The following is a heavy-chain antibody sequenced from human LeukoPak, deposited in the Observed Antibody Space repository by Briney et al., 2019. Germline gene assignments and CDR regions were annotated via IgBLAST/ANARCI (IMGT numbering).Heavy chain of an antibody. CDR3: ARDLAHTQSFDI. V-gene: IGHV3-53*01. J-gene: IGHJ3*02. D-gene: IGHD2-2*02. CDR1: GITVSSNY. CDR2: IYSGGST. Sequence: GGSFRLSCEAPGITVSSNYMNWVRQAQGNGLDLVSVIYSGGSTYYADSVKGRFTISRDNSKNTVYLQMNSLRAEDTAVYYCARDLAHTQSFDIWGRGTMVTVSS.